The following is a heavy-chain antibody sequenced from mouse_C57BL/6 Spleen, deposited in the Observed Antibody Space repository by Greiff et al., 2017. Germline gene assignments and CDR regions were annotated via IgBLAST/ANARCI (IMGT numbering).Heavy chain of an antibody. CDR2: INPSNGGT. CDR3: ARGATVVATRAMDY. CDR1: GYTFTSYW. J-gene: IGHJ4*01. V-gene: IGHV1-53*01. Sequence: VQLQQPGTELVKPGASVKLSCKASGYTFTSYWMHWVKQRPGQGLEWIGNINPSNGGTNYNEKFKSKATLTVDNSSSTAYMQLSSLTSEDSAVYDCARGATVVATRAMDYWGQGTSVTVSS. D-gene: IGHD1-1*01.